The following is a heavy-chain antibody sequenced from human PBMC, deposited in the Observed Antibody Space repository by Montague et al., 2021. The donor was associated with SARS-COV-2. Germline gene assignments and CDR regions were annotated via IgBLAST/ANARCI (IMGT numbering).Heavy chain of an antibody. CDR2: INDRGST. D-gene: IGHD3-3*01. J-gene: IGHJ3*01. V-gene: IGHV4-34*01. CDR3: ARGQVTIFGVLIMLPAAGAVDV. CDR1: GGSFSGYY. Sequence: SETMSPTCAVYGGSFSGYYWTWIRQPPGKGLEWVGEINDRGSTNYNPSFESRLTMSVDTSKNQFSLRLKSVSAADTAVYYCARGQVTIFGVLIMLPAAGAVDVWGQGTTVTVSS.